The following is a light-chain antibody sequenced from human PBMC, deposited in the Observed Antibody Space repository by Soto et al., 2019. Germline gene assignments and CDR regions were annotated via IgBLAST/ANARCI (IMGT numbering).Light chain of an antibody. CDR2: EVS. Sequence: QSVLTQPASVSGSPGQSITISCTGTSSDVGGYNYVSWYQQQSGKAPKLIIHEVSNRPSGVSNRFSGSKSGNTASLTISGLQAEDEADSSCDSYTSIRAYVFGIVTMVTVL. J-gene: IGLJ1*01. CDR3: DSYTSIRAYV. V-gene: IGLV2-14*01. CDR1: SSDVGGYNY.